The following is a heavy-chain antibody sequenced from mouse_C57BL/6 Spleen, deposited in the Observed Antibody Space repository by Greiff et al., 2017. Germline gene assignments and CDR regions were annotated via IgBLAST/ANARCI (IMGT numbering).Heavy chain of an antibody. Sequence: EVMLVESGGGLVQPGGSLSLSCAASGFTFTDYYMSWVRPPPGKALEWLGFIRNKAHGYTTEYSASVKGRFTISRDNSQSILYLQMNALRAEDSATYYCAIYIPYALYYFDYWGQGTTLTVSS. CDR2: IRNKAHGYTT. CDR1: GFTFTDYY. J-gene: IGHJ2*01. CDR3: AIYIPYALYYFDY. D-gene: IGHD1-1*01. V-gene: IGHV7-3*01.